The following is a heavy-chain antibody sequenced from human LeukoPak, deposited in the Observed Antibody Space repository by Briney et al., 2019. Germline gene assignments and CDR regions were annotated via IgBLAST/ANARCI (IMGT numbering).Heavy chain of an antibody. V-gene: IGHV1-46*01. D-gene: IGHD3-22*01. Sequence: ASVKVSCKASGYTFTSYNMHWVREAPGQGREWMGVINPSGGSTSYAQKFQGRVTMTRDTSTSTVYMELSSLRSEDTAVGYCARDRSYYVSSGSPGNWFDPWGRGTPVTVSS. CDR1: GYTFTSYN. CDR2: INPSGGST. J-gene: IGHJ5*02. CDR3: ARDRSYYVSSGSPGNWFDP.